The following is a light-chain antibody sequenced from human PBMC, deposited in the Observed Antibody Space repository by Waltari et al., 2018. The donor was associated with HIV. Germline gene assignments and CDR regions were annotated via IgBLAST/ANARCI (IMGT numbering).Light chain of an antibody. V-gene: IGLV1-44*01. CDR3: AAWDDSLNGM. CDR2: THD. J-gene: IGLJ3*02. Sequence: QSVLTQQPSVSGTPGQNVTISCSGSSSNIGSNIVNWYQQLPGASPKLLIYTHDRRPSGVPDRFAGSKSGTSASLAISGLQSADEADYYCAAWDDSLNGMFGGGTKLTVL. CDR1: SSNIGSNI.